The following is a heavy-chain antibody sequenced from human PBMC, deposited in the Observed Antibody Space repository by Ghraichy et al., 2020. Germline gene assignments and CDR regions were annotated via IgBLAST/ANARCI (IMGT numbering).Heavy chain of an antibody. J-gene: IGHJ4*02. D-gene: IGHD7-27*01. CDR2: IYYSGST. CDR3: ARHQGGLGRPFDY. CDR1: GGSISSSSYY. V-gene: IGHV4-39*07. Sequence: SETLSLTCTVSGGSISSSSYYWGWIRQPPGKGLEWIGSIYYSGSTYYNPSLKSRVTISVDTSKNQFSLKLSSVTAADTAVYYCARHQGGLGRPFDYWGQGTLVTVSS.